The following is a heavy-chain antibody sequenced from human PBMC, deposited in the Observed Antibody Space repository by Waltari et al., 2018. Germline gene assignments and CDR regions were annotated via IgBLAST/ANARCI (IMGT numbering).Heavy chain of an antibody. CDR2: IYYSGST. Sequence: QLQLQESGPGLVKPSETLSLTCTVSGGSISSSSYYWGWTRQPPGKGLEWIGSIYYSGSTYYNPSLKSRVTISVDTSKNQFSLKLSSVTAADTAVYYCARHTSYGADFDYWGQGTLVTVSS. J-gene: IGHJ4*02. V-gene: IGHV4-39*01. CDR1: GGSISSSSYY. CDR3: ARHTSYGADFDY. D-gene: IGHD1-26*01.